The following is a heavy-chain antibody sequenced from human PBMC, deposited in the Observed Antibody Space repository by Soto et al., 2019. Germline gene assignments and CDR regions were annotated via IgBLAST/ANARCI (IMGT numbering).Heavy chain of an antibody. CDR3: ARGQAPRWRQQLVVYYFDY. CDR2: MNPNSGNT. Sequence: QVQLVQSGAEVKKPGASVKVSCKASGYTFTSYDINWVRQATGQGLEWMGWMNPNSGNTGYAQKLQGRVIMTRNTSISTAYMELSSLRSEDTAVYYCARGQAPRWRQQLVVYYFDYWGQGTLVTVSS. J-gene: IGHJ4*02. CDR1: GYTFTSYD. D-gene: IGHD6-13*01. V-gene: IGHV1-8*01.